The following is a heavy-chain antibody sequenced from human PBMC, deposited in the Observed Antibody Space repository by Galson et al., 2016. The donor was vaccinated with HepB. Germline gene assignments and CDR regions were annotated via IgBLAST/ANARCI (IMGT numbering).Heavy chain of an antibody. J-gene: IGHJ2*01. V-gene: IGHV1-18*04. CDR1: GYAFTRYG. CDR3: ARDRNPINWYFDL. CDR2: ISGYNGLR. Sequence: SVKVSCKASGYAFTRYGITWVRQAPGQGLEWMGWISGYNGLRNYAQKFRGRVTMTTDTYTNVAYMELRSLRSDDTAVYYCARDRNPINWYFDLWGRGTLVTVSS.